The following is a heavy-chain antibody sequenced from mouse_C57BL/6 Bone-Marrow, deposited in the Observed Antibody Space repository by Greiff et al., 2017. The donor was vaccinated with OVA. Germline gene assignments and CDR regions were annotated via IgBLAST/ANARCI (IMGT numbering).Heavy chain of an antibody. V-gene: IGHV2-9-1*01. J-gene: IGHJ4*01. Sequence: VKLMESGPGLVAPSQSLSITCTVSGFSLTSYAISWVRQPPGKGLEWLGVIWTGGGTNYNSALKSRLSISKDNSKSQVFLKMNSLQTDDTARYDCASPLYYGSSGGAMDYWGQGTSVTVSS. CDR1: GFSLTSYA. D-gene: IGHD1-1*01. CDR3: ASPLYYGSSGGAMDY. CDR2: IWTGGGT.